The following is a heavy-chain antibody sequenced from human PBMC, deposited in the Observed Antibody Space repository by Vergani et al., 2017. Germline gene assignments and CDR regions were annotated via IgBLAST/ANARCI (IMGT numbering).Heavy chain of an antibody. J-gene: IGHJ6*03. V-gene: IGHV4-38-2*01. CDR3: ARAPYFLRGVAGPYYMDV. CDR1: GYSISSGYY. D-gene: IGHD3-3*01. Sequence: QVQLQESGPGLVKPSETLSLTCAVSGYSISSGYYWGWIRQPPGKGLEWIGSIYHSGSTYYNPSLKSRVTISVDTATNQFSLKLGSVAAADTAVYYCARAPYFLRGVAGPYYMDVWGKGTTVTVSS. CDR2: IYHSGST.